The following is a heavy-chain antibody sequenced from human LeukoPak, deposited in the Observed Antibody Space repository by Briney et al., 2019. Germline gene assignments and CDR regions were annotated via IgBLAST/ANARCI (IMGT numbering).Heavy chain of an antibody. D-gene: IGHD2-15*01. CDR2: IYYSGST. V-gene: IGHV4-39*07. CDR3: ARVRFCTGGSCYSGGYYGMDV. J-gene: IGHJ6*02. CDR1: GGSISSSSYY. Sequence: SETLSLTCSVSGGSISSSSYYWGWIRQPPGKGLEWIGNIYYSGSTFYNPSLKSRVTISVDTSKNQFSLKLSSVTAADTAVFYCARVRFCTGGSCYSGGYYGMDVWGQGTTVTASS.